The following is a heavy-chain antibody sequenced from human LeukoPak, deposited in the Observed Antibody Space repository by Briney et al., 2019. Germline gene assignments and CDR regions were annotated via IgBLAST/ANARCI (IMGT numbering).Heavy chain of an antibody. CDR1: AASFISSSHH. D-gene: IGHD5-24*01. Sequence: SETLSLTCTVSAASFISSSHHWGWIRQSPGTGLEWIGTVYYGRTTYYNPSLDGRVTISLDTSANHFSLQLNSVTPEDTAVYYCARDQIEMATIMDYYYGMDVWGQGTTVTVSS. CDR3: ARDQIEMATIMDYYYGMDV. V-gene: IGHV4-39*02. J-gene: IGHJ6*02. CDR2: VYYGRTT.